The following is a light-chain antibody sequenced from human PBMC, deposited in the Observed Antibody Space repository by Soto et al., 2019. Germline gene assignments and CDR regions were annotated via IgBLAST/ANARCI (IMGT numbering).Light chain of an antibody. CDR2: GAS. CDR3: QQYGTSPWT. CDR1: QSVSSY. J-gene: IGKJ1*01. V-gene: IGKV3-20*01. Sequence: EIVLTQSPGTLSLSPGERATLSCRASQSVSSYLAWNQQKPGQAPRLLIYGASNRDTGIPDRFGGSGSETYFTLTISRLEPEDFAVYCCQQYGTSPWTLAQGTKVEIK.